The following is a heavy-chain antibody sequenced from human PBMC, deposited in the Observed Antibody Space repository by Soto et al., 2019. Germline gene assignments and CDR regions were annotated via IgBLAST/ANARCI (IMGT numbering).Heavy chain of an antibody. CDR2: IYSSGDT. Sequence: QVQLQESGPGLVKPSETVSLTCAVSGGSINNFYWSWIRQPPGKGLEWLGYIYSSGDTNYSPSLKSRVTISVDRSKNQFARKLSSVTAADTAVYYCARDYPYFTLTTTGGMDVWCQGTTVTVSS. CDR3: ARDYPYFTLTTTGGMDV. D-gene: IGHD4-17*01. J-gene: IGHJ6*02. CDR1: GGSINNFY. V-gene: IGHV4-59*01.